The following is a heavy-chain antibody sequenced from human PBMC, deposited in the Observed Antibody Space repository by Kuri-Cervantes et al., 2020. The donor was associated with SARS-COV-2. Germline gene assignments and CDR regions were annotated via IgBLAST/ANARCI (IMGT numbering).Heavy chain of an antibody. V-gene: IGHV3-7*01. Sequence: GGSLRLSCAASGFTFSSYWMSWVRQAPGKGLEWVANIKQDGSEKYYVDSVKGRFTISRDNSKNTLYLQINSLRAEDTAVYYCARDKYQLLYGGYYFDYWGQGTLVTVSS. CDR2: IKQDGSEK. J-gene: IGHJ4*02. CDR3: ARDKYQLLYGGYYFDY. CDR1: GFTFSSYW. D-gene: IGHD2-2*02.